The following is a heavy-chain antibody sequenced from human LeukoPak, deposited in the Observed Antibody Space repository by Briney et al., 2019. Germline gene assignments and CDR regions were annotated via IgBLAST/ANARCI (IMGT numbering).Heavy chain of an antibody. J-gene: IGHJ4*02. Sequence: PSETLSLTCTVSGGSISSYYWSWIRQPPGKGLEWIGYIYYSGSTNYNPSLKSRVTISVDTSKNQLSLKLSSVTAADTAVYYCARGDTAMVFDYWGQGTLVTVSS. V-gene: IGHV4-59*01. CDR2: IYYSGST. D-gene: IGHD5-18*01. CDR3: ARGDTAMVFDY. CDR1: GGSISSYY.